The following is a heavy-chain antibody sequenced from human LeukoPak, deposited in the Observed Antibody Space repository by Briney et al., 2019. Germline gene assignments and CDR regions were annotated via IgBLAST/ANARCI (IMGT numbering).Heavy chain of an antibody. CDR1: GGTFSSYA. CDR2: IIPILGTA. CDR3: ARAMYSSGPREGYYYYGMDV. Sequence: SVKVSCKASGGTFSSYAISWVRQAPGQGLEWMEGIIPILGTANYAQKFQGRVTITADESTSTAYMELSSLRSEDTAVYYCARAMYSSGPREGYYYYGMDVWGQGTTVTVSS. D-gene: IGHD6-19*01. J-gene: IGHJ6*02. V-gene: IGHV1-69*13.